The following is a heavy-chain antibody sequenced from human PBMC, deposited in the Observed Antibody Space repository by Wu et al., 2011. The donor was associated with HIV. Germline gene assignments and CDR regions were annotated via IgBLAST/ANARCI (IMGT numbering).Heavy chain of an antibody. CDR1: GYTFTNYG. CDR3: ARDRGFYYDSSGYYGPKVLFDY. Sequence: QIQLVQSGAEVRKPGASVKVSCKASGYTFTNYGINWLRQAPGQGLEWMGWISVYNGDTIYVQRLQGRITVTTDTSTNTAYMELRGLRSDDTAVYYCARDRGFYYDSSGYYGPKVLFDYWGQGTLVTVSS. V-gene: IGHV1-18*01. D-gene: IGHD3-22*01. J-gene: IGHJ4*02. CDR2: ISVYNGDT.